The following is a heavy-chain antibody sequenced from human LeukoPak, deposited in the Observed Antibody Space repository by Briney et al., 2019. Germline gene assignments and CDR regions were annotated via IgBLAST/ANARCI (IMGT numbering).Heavy chain of an antibody. V-gene: IGHV3-30*04. D-gene: IGHD3-22*01. Sequence: PGRSLRLSCAASGFTFSSYAMHWVRQAPGKGLEWVAVISYDGSNKYYADAVKGRFTISRDNSKNTLYLQMNSLRAEDTAVYYCARGPDYYDSSGYAKFDYGGQGTLVTVSS. CDR2: ISYDGSNK. CDR3: ARGPDYYDSSGYAKFDY. CDR1: GFTFSSYA. J-gene: IGHJ4*02.